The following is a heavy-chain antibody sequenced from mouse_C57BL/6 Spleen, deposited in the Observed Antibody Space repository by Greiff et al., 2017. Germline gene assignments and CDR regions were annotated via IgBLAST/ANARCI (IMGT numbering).Heavy chain of an antibody. CDR1: GFNIKDDY. V-gene: IGHV14-4*01. J-gene: IGHJ2*01. Sequence: EVQLQQSGAELVRPGASVKLSCTASGFNIKDDYMHWVKQRPEQGLEWIGWIDPENGDTEYASKFQGKATITADTSSNTAYLQLSSLTSEDTAVYYCTTGIYYCGSSSYWGQGTTLTVSS. D-gene: IGHD1-1*01. CDR3: TTGIYYCGSSSY. CDR2: IDPENGDT.